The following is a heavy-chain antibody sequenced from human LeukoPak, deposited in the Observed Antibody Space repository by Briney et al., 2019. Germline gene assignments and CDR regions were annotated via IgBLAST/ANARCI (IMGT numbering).Heavy chain of an antibody. D-gene: IGHD6-19*01. CDR1: GFSFSSYA. CDR2: ISGSGGRT. Sequence: GGSLRLSCVPSGFSFSSYAMSWVRQAPGKGREWVSAISGSGGRTYYADSVKGRFTISRDNSKYTLYLQMNILRAEDTAVYYCAKAGGFIAVAGSDYWGQGTLVTVSS. J-gene: IGHJ4*02. CDR3: AKAGGFIAVAGSDY. V-gene: IGHV3-23*01.